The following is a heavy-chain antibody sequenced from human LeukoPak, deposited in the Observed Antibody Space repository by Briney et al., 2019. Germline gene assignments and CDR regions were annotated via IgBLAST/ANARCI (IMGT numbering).Heavy chain of an antibody. CDR3: TTGITMVRGAHAFDI. CDR2: IKSKTDGGTT. Sequence: GGSLRLSCAASGFTFSNAWMNWVRQAPGKGLEWVGRIKSKTDGGTTDYAAPVKGRFTTSRDDSKNTLYLQMNSLKTEDTAVYYCTTGITMVRGAHAFDIWGQGTMVTVSS. CDR1: GFTFSNAW. J-gene: IGHJ3*02. D-gene: IGHD3-10*01. V-gene: IGHV3-15*07.